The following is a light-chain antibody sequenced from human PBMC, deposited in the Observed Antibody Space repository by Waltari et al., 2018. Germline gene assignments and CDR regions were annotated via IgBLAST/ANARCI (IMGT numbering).Light chain of an antibody. CDR2: TAS. CDR3: QQSYNIPFT. V-gene: IGKV1-39*01. Sequence: DIQLTQSPSPLSASVGDRVTITCRTSQNINRFLNWYQHKPGEAPKLLIYTASSLQGGVPSRFSGSGSGTEFSLTISSLQPEDFANYYCQQSYNIPFTFGQGTRVDIK. J-gene: IGKJ2*01. CDR1: QNINRF.